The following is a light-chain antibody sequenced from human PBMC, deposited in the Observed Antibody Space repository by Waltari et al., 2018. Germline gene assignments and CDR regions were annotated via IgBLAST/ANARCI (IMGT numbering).Light chain of an antibody. CDR1: QSLLYSNGKTY. V-gene: IGKV2D-29*01. CDR3: MQSVQFPFT. Sequence: DIVMTQTPPSLSVTPGQPASISCKSRQSLLYSNGKTYLSWYLQKPGQPPQLLIYEVSNRLSGVPDRFSGSGSGTDFTPKISRVEAEDVGVYYCMQSVQFPFTFGQGTKLEIK. CDR2: EVS. J-gene: IGKJ2*01.